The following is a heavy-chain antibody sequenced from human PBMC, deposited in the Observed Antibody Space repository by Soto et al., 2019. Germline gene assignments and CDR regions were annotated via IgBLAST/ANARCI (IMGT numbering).Heavy chain of an antibody. CDR3: ATAIHCPNGVCFDY. D-gene: IGHD2-8*01. V-gene: IGHV1-24*01. J-gene: IGHJ4*02. Sequence: QVQLVQSGAEVKKPGASVKVSCKVSGYTLTELSMHWVRQAPGKGLEWMGGFDPADGETIYGQKFQGRVTMTEDTSKDTAYMELSSLRSEDTAVYYCATAIHCPNGVCFDYWGQGTLVTVSS. CDR1: GYTLTELS. CDR2: FDPADGET.